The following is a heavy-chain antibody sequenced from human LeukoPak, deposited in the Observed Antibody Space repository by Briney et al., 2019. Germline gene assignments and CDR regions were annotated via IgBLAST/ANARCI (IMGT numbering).Heavy chain of an antibody. CDR3: ARGWVLRSPHDF. Sequence: ASVKVSCKASGYSFTGYYMHWVRQAPGQGPEWMGWINPNSGGTNYAPKFQGRVTMTRDTSISTAYMELSRLTSDDTAVYYCARGWVLRSPHDFWSQGTLVTVSA. CDR2: INPNSGGT. D-gene: IGHD3-3*01. CDR1: GYSFTGYY. J-gene: IGHJ4*02. V-gene: IGHV1-2*02.